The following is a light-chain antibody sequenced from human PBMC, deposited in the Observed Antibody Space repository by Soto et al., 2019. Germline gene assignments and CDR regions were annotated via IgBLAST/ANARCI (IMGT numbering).Light chain of an antibody. CDR2: KNN. Sequence: QSVLTQPPSASGTPGQRVTISCSGSSSNIGSNYVYWYQQLPGTAPKLVIYKNNQRPSGVPDRFSGSKSGTSASLAISGLRSEDEADYYCATWDDSLNNYVFATGTKLTVL. CDR1: SSNIGSNY. J-gene: IGLJ1*01. CDR3: ATWDDSLNNYV. V-gene: IGLV1-47*01.